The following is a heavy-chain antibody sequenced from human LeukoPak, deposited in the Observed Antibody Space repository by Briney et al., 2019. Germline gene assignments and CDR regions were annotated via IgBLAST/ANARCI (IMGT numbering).Heavy chain of an antibody. CDR3: AGPGTKLWGTYYYYMDV. D-gene: IGHD1/OR15-1a*01. CDR1: GGTFSSYA. Sequence: ASVKVSCKASGGTFSSYAISWVRQAPGQGLEWMGGIIPIFGTANYAQKFQGRVTITADESTSTAYMELSSLRSEDTAVYYCAGPGTKLWGTYYYYMDVWGKGTTVTISS. V-gene: IGHV1-69*13. CDR2: IIPIFGTA. J-gene: IGHJ6*03.